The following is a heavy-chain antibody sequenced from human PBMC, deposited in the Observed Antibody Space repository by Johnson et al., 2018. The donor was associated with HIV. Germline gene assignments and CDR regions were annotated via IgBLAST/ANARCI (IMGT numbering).Heavy chain of an antibody. CDR1: GFTFSTYG. Sequence: VQLVESGGGVVQPGRSLRLSCAASGFTFSTYGMHWVRQAPGKGLEWVAVMWYDGSNRYYADSVKGRFTISRDNSKNKVYLQMNSLRAEDTAVFYCAKDAYCSGGRCYGFGAFDIWGQGTMVTVSS. CDR3: AKDAYCSGGRCYGFGAFDI. J-gene: IGHJ3*02. D-gene: IGHD2-15*01. CDR2: MWYDGSNR. V-gene: IGHV3-33*06.